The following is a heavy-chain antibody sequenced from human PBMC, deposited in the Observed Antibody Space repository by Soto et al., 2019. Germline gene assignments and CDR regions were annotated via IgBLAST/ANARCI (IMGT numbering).Heavy chain of an antibody. CDR1: GGTFSSYA. V-gene: IGHV1-69*13. CDR3: ARDPHPSGSYDFYYYGMDV. J-gene: IGHJ6*02. CDR2: IIPIFGTA. Sequence: ASVKVSCKASGGTFSSYAISWVRQAPGQGLEWMGGIIPIFGTANYAQKFQGRVTITADESTSTAYMELSSLRSEDTAVYYCARDPHPSGSYDFYYYGMDVWGQGTTVTVSS. D-gene: IGHD1-26*01.